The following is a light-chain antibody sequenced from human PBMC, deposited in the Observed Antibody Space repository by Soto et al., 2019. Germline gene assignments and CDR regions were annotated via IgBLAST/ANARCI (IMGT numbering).Light chain of an antibody. Sequence: VLAQSPGTLSLSPGERATLACRATQNVNSNFLAWYQHKVGQAPRLLLYGASISAAGAPDRFTGGGSGSEFNLTISRGEPEDFAVYYCQHFGGSPSTYTFGQGTKLEI. J-gene: IGKJ2*01. V-gene: IGKV3-20*01. CDR1: QNVNSNF. CDR3: QHFGGSPSTYT. CDR2: GAS.